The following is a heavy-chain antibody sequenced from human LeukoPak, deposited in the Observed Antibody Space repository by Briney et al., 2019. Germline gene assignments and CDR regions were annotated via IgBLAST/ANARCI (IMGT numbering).Heavy chain of an antibody. CDR3: ANAYSPDY. J-gene: IGHJ4*02. CDR2: IKHDGSEK. D-gene: IGHD6-13*01. CDR1: GFIFSNYW. V-gene: IGHV3-7*01. Sequence: GGSLRLSCGASGFIFSNYWMSWVRQAPGKGLEWVANIKHDGSEKYYVDSVKGRFTISRDNAKNSLYLQMNSLRAEDTAVYYCANAYSPDYWGQGTLVTVSS.